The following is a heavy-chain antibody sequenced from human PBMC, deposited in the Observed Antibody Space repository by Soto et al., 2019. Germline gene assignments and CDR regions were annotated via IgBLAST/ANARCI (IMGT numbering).Heavy chain of an antibody. J-gene: IGHJ5*02. Sequence: SETLSLTCAVSGGSISSGGYYWSWIRQRPGKGLEWIAYIYYDGSTYYNPSLKSRVTISRDTSKNHFSLKLTSVNAADTAVYFCARDDGALAVSPWGQGSLVTAS. CDR3: ARDDGALAVSP. D-gene: IGHD1-26*01. CDR2: IYYDGST. V-gene: IGHV4-31*11. CDR1: GGSISSGGYY.